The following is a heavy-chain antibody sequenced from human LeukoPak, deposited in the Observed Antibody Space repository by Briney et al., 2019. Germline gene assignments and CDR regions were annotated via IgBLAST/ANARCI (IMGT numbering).Heavy chain of an antibody. Sequence: PGGSLRLSCAASGFTFNSYAMSWVRQAPGKGLEWVSAISGSGGSTYYADSVKGRFTISRDNSKNTLYLQMNSLRAEDTAVYYCAKRVAAAGNYYYYYGMDVWGQGTTVTVSS. J-gene: IGHJ6*02. D-gene: IGHD6-13*01. CDR2: ISGSGGST. CDR1: GFTFNSYA. V-gene: IGHV3-23*01. CDR3: AKRVAAAGNYYYYYGMDV.